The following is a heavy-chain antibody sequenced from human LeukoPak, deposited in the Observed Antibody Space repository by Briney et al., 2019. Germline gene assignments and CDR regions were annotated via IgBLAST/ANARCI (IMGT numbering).Heavy chain of an antibody. J-gene: IGHJ4*02. Sequence: KPSETLSLTCAVYGGSFSGYYWSWIRQPPGKGLEWIGEINHSGSTNYNPSLKSRVPISVDTSKNQFSLKLSSVTAADTAVYYCARGRIYTIFGVANGDWGQGTLVTVSS. CDR2: INHSGST. CDR3: ARGRIYTIFGVANGD. D-gene: IGHD3-3*01. CDR1: GGSFSGYY. V-gene: IGHV4-34*01.